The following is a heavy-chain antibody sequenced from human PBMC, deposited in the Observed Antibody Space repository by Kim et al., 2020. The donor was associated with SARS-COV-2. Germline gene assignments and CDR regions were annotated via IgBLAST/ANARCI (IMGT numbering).Heavy chain of an antibody. Sequence: SETLSLTCTVSGGSISSYYWSWIRQPPGKGLEWIGYIYYSGSTNYNPSLKSRVTISVDTSKNQFSLKLSSVTAADTAVYYCVLIAVAGNGMDVWGQGTTVTVSS. CDR1: GGSISSYY. J-gene: IGHJ6*02. CDR2: IYYSGST. CDR3: VLIAVAGNGMDV. D-gene: IGHD6-19*01. V-gene: IGHV4-59*01.